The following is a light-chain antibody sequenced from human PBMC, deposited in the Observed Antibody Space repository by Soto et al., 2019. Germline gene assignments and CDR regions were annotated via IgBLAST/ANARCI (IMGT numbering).Light chain of an antibody. J-gene: IGKJ1*01. CDR1: QGIGRF. CDR2: DAY. V-gene: IGKV1-5*01. CDR3: QQCYMGWT. Sequence: DIQMTQFPSNLTESVGDRVAITCRASQGIGRFLAWYQHQPGKAPKLLIYDAYTLESGVPSRFSGTGSGTEVTFSITSRQPEDFGTYYGQQCYMGWTFGQGTKVDI.